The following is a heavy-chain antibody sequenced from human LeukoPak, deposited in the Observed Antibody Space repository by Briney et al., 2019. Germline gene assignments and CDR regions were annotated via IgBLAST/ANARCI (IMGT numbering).Heavy chain of an antibody. D-gene: IGHD3-3*01. V-gene: IGHV4-39*07. CDR3: ARGGSLDYDFWSGYYTGWFDP. CDR1: GGSISSSSYY. Sequence: SETLSLTCTVSGGSISSSSYYWGWIRQPPGKGLEWIGSIYYSGSTYYNPSLKSRVTISVDTSKNQFSLKLSSVTAADTAVYYCARGGSLDYDFWSGYYTGWFDPWGQGTLVTVSS. J-gene: IGHJ5*02. CDR2: IYYSGST.